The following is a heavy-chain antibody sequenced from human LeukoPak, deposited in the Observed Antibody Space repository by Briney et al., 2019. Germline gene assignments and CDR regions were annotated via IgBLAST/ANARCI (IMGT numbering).Heavy chain of an antibody. CDR2: INLKTGGT. Sequence: ASVKVSCKAFGYTFTGYYMNWVRQARGQGLEWMGWINLKTGGTMYALKFQGRVTMTRDTSISTAYMDLSSLRSDDTAVYYCARAPMVSVARTGVNFDYWGQGTLVTVSS. D-gene: IGHD6-6*01. J-gene: IGHJ4*02. CDR3: ARAPMVSVARTGVNFDY. CDR1: GYTFTGYY. V-gene: IGHV1-2*02.